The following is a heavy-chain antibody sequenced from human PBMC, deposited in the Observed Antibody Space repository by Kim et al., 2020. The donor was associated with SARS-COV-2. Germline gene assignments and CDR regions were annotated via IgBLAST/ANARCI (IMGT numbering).Heavy chain of an antibody. CDR1: PASLRGYS. CDR2: INHSGNT. V-gene: IGHV4-34*01. CDR3: AIRAFRGGFGF. D-gene: IGHD3-3*01. J-gene: IGHJ4*03. Sequence: SETLSLTCSVSPASLRGYSWSWIRQPPGRGLEWIGEINHSGNTAYNLSLNSRPTLSLDTSRNHFSLKLSSLTAADTAVYYCAIRAFRGGFGFWVHWTL.